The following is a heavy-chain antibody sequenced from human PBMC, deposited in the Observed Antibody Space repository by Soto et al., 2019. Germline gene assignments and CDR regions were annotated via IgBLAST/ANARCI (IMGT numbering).Heavy chain of an antibody. CDR2: ISANGQGI. D-gene: IGHD1-7*01. V-gene: IGHV3-23*01. Sequence: QPGGSVRLSCAASGFTFNNYAMSWVRQAPGKGLEWVSAISANGQGIYYADSVKGRFIISRDSSKNTVFLHMDSLTAEDTAVYYCAKDRNYPRDQFHNWGQGTLVTVSS. CDR1: GFTFNNYA. CDR3: AKDRNYPRDQFHN. J-gene: IGHJ4*02.